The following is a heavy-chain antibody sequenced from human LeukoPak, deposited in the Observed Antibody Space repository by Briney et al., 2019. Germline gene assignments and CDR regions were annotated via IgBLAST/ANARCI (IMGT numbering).Heavy chain of an antibody. J-gene: IGHJ5*02. D-gene: IGHD6-19*01. CDR1: GDSVSSNGAA. CDR3: ARVESSGWYPYNWFDP. Sequence: SQTLSLTCAISGDSVSSNGAAWNWIRQSPSRGLEWLGRTYYRSKWYNDYAVSVKSRITINPDTSKNQFSLQLNSVTPEDTAVYYCARVESSGWYPYNWFDPWGQGTLVTVSS. CDR2: TYYRSKWYN. V-gene: IGHV6-1*01.